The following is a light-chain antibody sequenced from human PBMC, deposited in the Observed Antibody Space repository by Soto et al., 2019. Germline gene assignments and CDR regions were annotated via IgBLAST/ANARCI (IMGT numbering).Light chain of an antibody. Sequence: EIVLTQSPATLSLSPGERATLSCRASQSVSSYLAWYQQKPGQAPRLLISDASNRATGIPARFSGSGSGTDFPLTISSLEPEDFRVYYCQQRSNWPLTFGGGTKVEIK. CDR3: QQRSNWPLT. V-gene: IGKV3-11*01. J-gene: IGKJ4*01. CDR2: DAS. CDR1: QSVSSY.